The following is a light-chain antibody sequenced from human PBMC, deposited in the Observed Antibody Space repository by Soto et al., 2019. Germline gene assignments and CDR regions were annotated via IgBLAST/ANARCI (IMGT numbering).Light chain of an antibody. J-gene: IGKJ3*01. Sequence: DIQMTQSPTSLSASVGDRVTITCRASQDIRNFVAWYQQKPEKAPKLLIYAASTLQSGVPSRFSGSGSATDITLTINSLQAEDVATYYCQEYSSAPVFGPGTKVEIK. V-gene: IGKV1-27*01. CDR1: QDIRNF. CDR3: QEYSSAPV. CDR2: AAS.